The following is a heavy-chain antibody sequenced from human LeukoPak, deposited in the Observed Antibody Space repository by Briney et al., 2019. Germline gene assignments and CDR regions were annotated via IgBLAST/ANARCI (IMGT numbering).Heavy chain of an antibody. Sequence: PGGSLRLSCAASGFTVSSNYMSWVRQAPGKGLEWVSVIYSGGSTYYADSVKGRFTISRDNSKNTLYLQMNSLRAEDTAVYYCARLLYSSSHMDVWGKGTTVTVSS. V-gene: IGHV3-53*01. J-gene: IGHJ6*03. CDR3: ARLLYSSSHMDV. CDR2: IYSGGST. CDR1: GFTVSSNY. D-gene: IGHD6-6*01.